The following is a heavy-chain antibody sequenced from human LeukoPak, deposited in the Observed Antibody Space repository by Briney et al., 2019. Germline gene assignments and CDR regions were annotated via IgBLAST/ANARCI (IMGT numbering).Heavy chain of an antibody. CDR1: GCIFTSYW. CDR2: IYPGDSDT. J-gene: IGHJ3*02. D-gene: IGHD6-13*01. CDR3: ASSAAAGRDAFDI. V-gene: IGHV5-51*01. Sequence: GESLKISCKGSGCIFTSYWIGWVRQMPGKGLEWMGIIYPGDSDTRYSPSFQGQVTISADKSISTAYLQWSSLKASDTAMYYCASSAAAGRDAFDIWGQGTMVTVSS.